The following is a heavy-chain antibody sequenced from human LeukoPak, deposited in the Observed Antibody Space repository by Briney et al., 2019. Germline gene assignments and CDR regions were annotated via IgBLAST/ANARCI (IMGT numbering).Heavy chain of an antibody. CDR3: ASIQKGGPAALPFDY. J-gene: IGHJ4*02. V-gene: IGHV4-59*01. CDR1: GGSISSYN. D-gene: IGHD2-2*01. Sequence: SGTLSLTCTVSGGSISSYNWSWIRPPPGKGLEWIGYIYYSGSTNYNPSLKSRVTISVDTSKNQFSLKLSSVTAADTAVYYWASIQKGGPAALPFDYWGQGTLVTVSS. CDR2: IYYSGST.